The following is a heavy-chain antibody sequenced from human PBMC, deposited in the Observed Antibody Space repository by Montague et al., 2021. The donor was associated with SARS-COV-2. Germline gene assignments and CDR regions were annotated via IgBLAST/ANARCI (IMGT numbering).Heavy chain of an antibody. CDR3: AKASRGYGGDFDS. CDR1: GDSVNRNY. V-gene: IGHV4-59*02. CDR2: IFYSGST. J-gene: IGHJ4*02. D-gene: IGHD4-23*01. Sequence: SETLSLTCSVSGDSVNRNYWSWVRQSPGKGLEWLGYIFYSGSTYNPSLNSRVTMSLDTSKNHFSLNLISVTAADTAVYYCAKASRGYGGDFDSWGQGTLVIVSS.